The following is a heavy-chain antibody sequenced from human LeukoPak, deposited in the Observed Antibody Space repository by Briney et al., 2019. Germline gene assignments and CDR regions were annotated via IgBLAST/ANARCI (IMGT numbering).Heavy chain of an antibody. CDR2: ISSSGSTI. V-gene: IGHV3-11*04. Sequence: GGSLRLSCAASGFTFNDYYMSWIRQAPGKGLEWVSYISSSGSTIYYADSVKGRFTISRDNAKNSLYLQMSSLRAEDTAVYYCARSKLAVSGNYFDYWGQGILVTVSS. D-gene: IGHD6-19*01. J-gene: IGHJ4*02. CDR3: ARSKLAVSGNYFDY. CDR1: GFTFNDYY.